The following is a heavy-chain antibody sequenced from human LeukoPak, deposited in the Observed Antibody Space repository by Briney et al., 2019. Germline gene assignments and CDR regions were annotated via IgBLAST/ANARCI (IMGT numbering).Heavy chain of an antibody. CDR2: ISSSSSYI. J-gene: IGHJ4*02. Sequence: GGSLRLSCAASGFTFSSYSMNWVRQAPGKGLEWVSSISSSSSYIYYADSVKGRFTISRDNAKNSLYPQMNSLRAEDTAVYYCAKEGWFGELLADYWGQGTLVTVSS. CDR3: AKEGWFGELLADY. D-gene: IGHD3-10*01. CDR1: GFTFSSYS. V-gene: IGHV3-21*01.